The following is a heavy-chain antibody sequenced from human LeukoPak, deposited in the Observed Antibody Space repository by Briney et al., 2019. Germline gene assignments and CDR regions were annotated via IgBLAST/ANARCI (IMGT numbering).Heavy chain of an antibody. Sequence: GGSLRLSCVASGFTFSSYWMSWVRQAPGTGLEWVANIKQDGSEKYYVDSVKGRFTMSRDNAKNSLYLQMNSLRAEDTAVYYCARDPITVAGTVNWYFDLWGRGTLVTVSS. CDR2: IKQDGSEK. CDR3: ARDPITVAGTVNWYFDL. V-gene: IGHV3-7*01. CDR1: GFTFSSYW. D-gene: IGHD6-19*01. J-gene: IGHJ2*01.